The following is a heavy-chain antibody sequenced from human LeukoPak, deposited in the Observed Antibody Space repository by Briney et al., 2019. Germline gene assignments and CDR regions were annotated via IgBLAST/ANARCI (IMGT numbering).Heavy chain of an antibody. CDR2: ISSSGSAM. CDR3: ARGSYRGPFDY. Sequence: GGFLRLSCAASGFTFSDYYMTWIRQAPGKGLEWISYISSSGSAMYYADSVKGRFTISRDNAKNLLYLQMNSLRDEDTAVYYCARGSYRGPFDYWAQGTLVTVSS. D-gene: IGHD1-14*01. J-gene: IGHJ4*02. V-gene: IGHV3-11*04. CDR1: GFTFSDYY.